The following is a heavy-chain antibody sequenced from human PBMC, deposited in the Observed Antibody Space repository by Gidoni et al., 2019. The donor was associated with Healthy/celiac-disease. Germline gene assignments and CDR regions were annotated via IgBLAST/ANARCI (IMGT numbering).Heavy chain of an antibody. Sequence: QVQLVESGGGLVKPGGSLRISCAASGFTFSDYYMSLIRQAPGKGLEWFSYISSSGSTIYYADSVKGRFTISRDNAKNSLYLQMNSLRAEDTAVYYCARRDSSGYYYVLGPDYWGQGTLVTVSS. V-gene: IGHV3-11*01. CDR1: GFTFSDYY. CDR3: ARRDSSGYYYVLGPDY. J-gene: IGHJ4*02. CDR2: ISSSGSTI. D-gene: IGHD3-22*01.